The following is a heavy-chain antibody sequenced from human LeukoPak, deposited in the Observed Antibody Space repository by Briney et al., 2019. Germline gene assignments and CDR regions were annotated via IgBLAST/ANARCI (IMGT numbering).Heavy chain of an antibody. V-gene: IGHV3-15*01. CDR2: IKSKTDGGTT. CDR1: GFTFSNAW. D-gene: IGHD3-3*01. CDR3: TTTRDFWSGFLDY. J-gene: IGHJ4*02. Sequence: GGSLRLSCAASGFTFSNAWMSWVRQAPGKGLEWVGHIKSKTDGGTTDYAAPLKGRFTISRDDSKNTLYLQMNSLKTEDTAVYYCTTTRDFWSGFLDYWGQGTLVTVSS.